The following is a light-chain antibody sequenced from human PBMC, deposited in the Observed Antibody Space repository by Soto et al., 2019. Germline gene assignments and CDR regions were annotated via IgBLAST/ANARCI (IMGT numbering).Light chain of an antibody. CDR2: EVT. V-gene: IGLV2-18*02. CDR3: CSYTSSNTWV. CDR1: SSDVGRYNR. Sequence: QPVLTQPPSVSGSPGQSVTISCSGTSSDVGRYNRVSWYQQPPGTAPQLIIYEVTDRPSGVPDRFSGSKSGNTASLTISGLQAEDEGDYYCCSYTSSNTWVFGGGTKLTVL. J-gene: IGLJ3*02.